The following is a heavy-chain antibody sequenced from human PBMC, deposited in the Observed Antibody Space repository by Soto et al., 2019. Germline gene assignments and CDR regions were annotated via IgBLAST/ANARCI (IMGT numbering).Heavy chain of an antibody. Sequence: SETLSLTCTVSGGSISSYYWSWVRQPPGKGLEWIGYIYYSGSTNYNPSLKSRVTISVDTSKNQFSLKLSSVTAADTAVYYCARAYSYYDYVWGSYRPRGFDPWGQGTLVTVSS. CDR3: ARAYSYYDYVWGSYRPRGFDP. CDR1: GGSISSYY. CDR2: IYYSGST. V-gene: IGHV4-59*01. D-gene: IGHD3-16*02. J-gene: IGHJ5*02.